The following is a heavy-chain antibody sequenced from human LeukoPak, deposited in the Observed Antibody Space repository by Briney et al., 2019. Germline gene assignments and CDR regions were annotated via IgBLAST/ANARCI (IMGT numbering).Heavy chain of an antibody. CDR3: ARGPGSGSYLSY. CDR2: IYSGGST. D-gene: IGHD3-10*01. CDR1: GFTVSSNY. Sequence: EGSLRLSCAASGFTVSSNYMSWVRQAPGKGLEWVLVIYSGGSTYYADSVKGRFTISRDNSKNTLYLQMNSLRVEDTAVYYCARGPGSGSYLSYWGQGTLVTVSS. V-gene: IGHV3-66*01. J-gene: IGHJ4*02.